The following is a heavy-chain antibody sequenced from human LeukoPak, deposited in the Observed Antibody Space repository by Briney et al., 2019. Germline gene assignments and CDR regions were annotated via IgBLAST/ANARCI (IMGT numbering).Heavy chain of an antibody. CDR3: TTAYCSSTSCYLSY. D-gene: IGHD2-2*01. CDR1: GFTFSNAW. J-gene: IGHJ4*02. Sequence: GGSLRLSCAASGFTFSNAWMSWVRQAPGKGLEWVGRIKSKTDGGTTDYAATVKGRFTISRDDSKNTLYLQMNSLKTEDTAVYYCTTAYCSSTSCYLSYWGQGTLVTVSS. V-gene: IGHV3-15*01. CDR2: IKSKTDGGTT.